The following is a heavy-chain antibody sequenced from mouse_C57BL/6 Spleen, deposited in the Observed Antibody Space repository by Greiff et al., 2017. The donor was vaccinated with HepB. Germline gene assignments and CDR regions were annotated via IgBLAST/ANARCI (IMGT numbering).Heavy chain of an antibody. CDR2: IYPGSGST. V-gene: IGHV1-55*01. CDR3: ARAYYSNCGFAY. Sequence: VQLQQPGAELVKPGASVKMSCKASGYTFTSYWITWVKQRPGQGLEWIGDIYPGSGSTNYNEKFKSKATLTVDTSSSTAYMQLSSLTSEDSAVYYCARAYYSNCGFAYWGQGTLVTVSA. D-gene: IGHD2-5*01. CDR1: GYTFTSYW. J-gene: IGHJ3*01.